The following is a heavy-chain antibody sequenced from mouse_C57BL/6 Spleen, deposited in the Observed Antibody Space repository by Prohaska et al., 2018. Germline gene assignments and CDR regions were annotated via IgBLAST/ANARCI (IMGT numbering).Heavy chain of an antibody. J-gene: IGHJ3*01. V-gene: IGHV1-47*01. Sequence: TTYPIEWMKQNHGKSLEWIGNFHPYNDDTKYNEKFKGKATLTVEKSSSTVYLELSRLTSDDSAVYYCARGSLDWGFAYWGQGTLVTVSA. CDR2: FHPYNDDT. CDR1: TTYP. D-gene: IGHD4-1*01. CDR3: ARGSLDWGFAY.